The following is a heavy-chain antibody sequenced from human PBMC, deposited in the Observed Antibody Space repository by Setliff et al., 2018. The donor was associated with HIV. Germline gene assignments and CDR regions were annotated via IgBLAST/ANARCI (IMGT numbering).Heavy chain of an antibody. J-gene: IGHJ4*02. CDR2: IYWDDDK. Sequence: ESGPTLVNPTQTLTLTCTFSGFSLSTSGVGVGWIRQPPGKALEWLALIYWDDDKRYSPSLKSRLTISRDTSKNTLFLQMNSLTTDDTAVYYCCTGPLKTYGWDYWGQGTVVTVSS. CDR3: CTGPLKTYGWDY. D-gene: IGHD3-10*01. CDR1: GFSLSTSGVG. V-gene: IGHV2-5*02.